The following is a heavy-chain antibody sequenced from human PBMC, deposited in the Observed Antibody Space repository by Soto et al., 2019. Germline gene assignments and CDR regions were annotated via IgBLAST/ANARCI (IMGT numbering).Heavy chain of an antibody. V-gene: IGHV3-30*18. CDR3: AKEFLRDSSGYYWRRYYYGMDV. D-gene: IGHD3-22*01. CDR2: ISYDGSNK. J-gene: IGHJ6*02. CDR1: GFTFSSYG. Sequence: GGSLRLSCAASGFTFSSYGMHWVRQAPGKGLEWVAVISYDGSNKYYADSVKGRFTISRDNSKNTLYLQMNSLRAEDTAVYYCAKEFLRDSSGYYWRRYYYGMDVWGQGTTVTVSS.